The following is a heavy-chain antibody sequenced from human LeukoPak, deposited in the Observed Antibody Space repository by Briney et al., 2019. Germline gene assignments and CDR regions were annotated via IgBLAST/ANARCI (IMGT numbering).Heavy chain of an antibody. D-gene: IGHD1-26*01. V-gene: IGHV4-59*01. J-gene: IGHJ3*02. CDR2: IYYSGTT. CDR3: ARSLGATANDAFDM. Sequence: SETLSLTCTLSGGSIGSYFWSGIRQPPGKGLEWIGFIYYSGTTNYNPSLKSRVTISVDTSKNQFSLKVSSVTAADTALYYCARSLGATANDAFDMWGQGTMVTVSS. CDR1: GGSIGSYF.